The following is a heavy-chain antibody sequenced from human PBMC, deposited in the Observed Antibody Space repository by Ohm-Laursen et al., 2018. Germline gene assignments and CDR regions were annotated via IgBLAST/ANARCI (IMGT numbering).Heavy chain of an antibody. V-gene: IGHV4-59*01. J-gene: IGHJ4*01. Sequence: SETLSLTCTVSGGSISSYYWSWIRQPPGKGLEWIGYIYYSGSTNYNPSLKSRVTISVDTSKNQFSLKLSSVTAADTAVYYCARDYGGNLENYFDYWGQGTLVTVSS. D-gene: IGHD4-23*01. CDR1: GGSISSYY. CDR2: IYYSGST. CDR3: ARDYGGNLENYFDY.